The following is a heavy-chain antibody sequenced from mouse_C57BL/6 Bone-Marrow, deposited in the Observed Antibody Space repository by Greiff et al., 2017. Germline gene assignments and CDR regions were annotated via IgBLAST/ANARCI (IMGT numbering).Heavy chain of an antibody. Sequence: QVQLQQSGPELVKPGASVKISCKASGYAFSSSWMNWVKQRPGKGLEWIGRIYPGDGDTNYNGKFKGKATLTADKSSSTAYMQLSSLTSEDSAVYFCAGSLTGSMDYWGQGTSVTVSS. CDR1: GYAFSSSW. D-gene: IGHD4-1*01. CDR3: AGSLTGSMDY. V-gene: IGHV1-82*01. CDR2: IYPGDGDT. J-gene: IGHJ4*01.